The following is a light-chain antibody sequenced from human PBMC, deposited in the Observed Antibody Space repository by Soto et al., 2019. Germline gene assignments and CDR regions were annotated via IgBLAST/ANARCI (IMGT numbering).Light chain of an antibody. J-gene: IGLJ2*01. CDR1: SSNIGAGYD. V-gene: IGLV1-40*01. CDR2: GNS. CDR3: QSDDSSLSGFVV. Sequence: QSVLTQPPSVSGAPGQSDTISCTGSSSNIGAGYDVHWYQQLPGTAPKLLIYGNSNRPSGVPDRFSGSKSGTSASLAITGLQAEDEADYYCQSDDSSLSGFVVFGGGTKLTVL.